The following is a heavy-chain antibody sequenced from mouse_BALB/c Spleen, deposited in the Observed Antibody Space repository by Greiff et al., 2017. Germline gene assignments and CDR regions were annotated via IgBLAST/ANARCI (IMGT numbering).Heavy chain of an antibody. CDR1: GFTFSSFG. V-gene: IGHV5-17*02. D-gene: IGHD2-1*01. CDR2: ISSGSSTI. J-gene: IGHJ3*01. CDR3: ASGNYFAY. Sequence: EVQGVESGGGLVQPGGSRKLSCAASGFTFSSFGMHWVRQAPEKGLEWVAYISSGSSTIYYADTVKGRFTISRDNPKNTLFLQMTSLRSEDTAMYYCASGNYFAYWGQGTLVTVSA.